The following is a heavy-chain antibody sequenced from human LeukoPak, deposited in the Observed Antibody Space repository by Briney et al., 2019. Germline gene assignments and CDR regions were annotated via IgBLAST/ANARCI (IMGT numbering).Heavy chain of an antibody. CDR1: GFTFSDYY. V-gene: IGHV3-11*01. J-gene: IGHJ4*02. D-gene: IGHD2/OR15-2a*01. CDR2: ISRSAIST. CDR3: GRDFRDRSMPIDY. Sequence: GGSLRLSCAASGFTFSDYYMSWTRQAPGKGLEWLSYISRSAISTHYADSVKGRFTISRDNAKNSLYLQMNSLRAEDTAVYYCGRDFRDRSMPIDYWGQGTLVTVSS.